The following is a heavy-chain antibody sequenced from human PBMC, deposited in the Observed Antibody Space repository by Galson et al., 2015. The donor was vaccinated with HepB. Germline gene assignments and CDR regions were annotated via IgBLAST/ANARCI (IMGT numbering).Heavy chain of an antibody. J-gene: IGHJ5*01. Sequence: SETLSLTCTVSGGSISGSSYYWGWIRQPPGKGLEWIGSIYKSGSTYYNPSLRSPVTISVDRSKNQFSLELTSVTAADTAVYYCAREWGGVGVLDSWGQGTLVTVSS. CDR1: GGSISGSSYY. D-gene: IGHD1-26*01. V-gene: IGHV4-39*07. CDR3: AREWGGVGVLDS. CDR2: IYKSGST.